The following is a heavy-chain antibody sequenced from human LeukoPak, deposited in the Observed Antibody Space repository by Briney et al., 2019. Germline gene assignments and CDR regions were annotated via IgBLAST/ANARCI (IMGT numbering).Heavy chain of an antibody. Sequence: SETLSLTCTVSGGSISSYYWSWIRQPPGKGLEWIGYIYYSGSTNYNPSLKSRVTISVDTSKNQFSLRLSSVTAADTAVYYCASSPDIVATLGYYYYVMDVWGQGTTVTVSS. D-gene: IGHD5-12*01. CDR3: ASSPDIVATLGYYYYVMDV. J-gene: IGHJ6*02. V-gene: IGHV4-59*08. CDR1: GGSISSYY. CDR2: IYYSGST.